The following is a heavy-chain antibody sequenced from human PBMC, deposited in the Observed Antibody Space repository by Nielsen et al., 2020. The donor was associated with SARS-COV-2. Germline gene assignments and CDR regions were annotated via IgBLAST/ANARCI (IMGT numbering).Heavy chain of an antibody. V-gene: IGHV1-46*01. CDR1: GYTFTSYY. CDR2: INPSGGST. CDR3: ATTWQYQLLWSGWFDP. D-gene: IGHD2-2*01. Sequence: ASVKVSCKASGYTFTSYYMHWVRQAPGQGLEWMGIINPSGGSTSYAQKFQGRVTMTEDTSTDTAYMELSSLRSEDTAVYYCATTWQYQLLWSGWFDPWGQGTLVTVSS. J-gene: IGHJ5*02.